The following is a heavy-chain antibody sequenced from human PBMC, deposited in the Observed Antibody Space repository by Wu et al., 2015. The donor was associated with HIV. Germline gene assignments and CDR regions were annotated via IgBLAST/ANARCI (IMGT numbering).Heavy chain of an antibody. J-gene: IGHJ4*01. Sequence: QVQLVQSGTEVRKPGASVKVSCKASGYTFESKSISWVRQAPGQGLEWMGWISGYNGETTYAQWLQGRVTMTTDTSTSTVYMELSSLKFGDTAVYYCARAKRPVADALELDYWGQGTLVTISS. CDR2: ISGYNGET. V-gene: IGHV1-18*01. CDR1: GYTFESKS. CDR3: ARAKRPVADALELDY. D-gene: IGHD6-19*01.